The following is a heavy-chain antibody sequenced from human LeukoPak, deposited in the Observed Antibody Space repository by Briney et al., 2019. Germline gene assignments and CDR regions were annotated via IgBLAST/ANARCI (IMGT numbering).Heavy chain of an antibody. J-gene: IGHJ4*02. Sequence: SVKVSCKASGGTFSSYAISWVRQAPGQGLEWMGGIIPIFGTANYAQKFQGRVTITADESTSTAYMELSSLRSEDTAVYYCASHDYGDYVHDYWGQGTLVTVSS. V-gene: IGHV1-69*13. CDR2: IIPIFGTA. CDR3: ASHDYGDYVHDY. CDR1: GGTFSSYA. D-gene: IGHD4-17*01.